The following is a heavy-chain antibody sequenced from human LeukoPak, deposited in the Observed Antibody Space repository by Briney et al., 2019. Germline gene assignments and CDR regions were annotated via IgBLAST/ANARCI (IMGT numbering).Heavy chain of an antibody. CDR2: IRYDGSNK. CDR3: AKDTVKVTTIRRVPHYMDV. V-gene: IGHV3-30*02. J-gene: IGHJ6*03. Sequence: GGSLRLSCAASGFTFSSYVMHWVRQAPGKGLEWVTFIRYDGSNKYYADSVKGRFIISRDNSKNTLYLQMNSLRAEDTAVYYCAKDTVKVTTIRRVPHYMDVWGKGTTVTISS. CDR1: GFTFSSYV. D-gene: IGHD5-12*01.